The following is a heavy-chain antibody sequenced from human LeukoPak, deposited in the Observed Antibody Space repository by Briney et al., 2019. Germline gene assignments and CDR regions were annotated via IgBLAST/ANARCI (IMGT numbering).Heavy chain of an antibody. CDR1: GYTFTGDY. CDR2: INPNSGGT. J-gene: IGHJ4*02. Sequence: GASVKVSCKASGYTFTGDYIHWVRQAPGQGLEWMGWINPNSGGTNYAQKFQGRVTMTRDTSISTAYMELSRLRSDDTAVYYCARGVMRSSYRIWSSFDYWGQGTLVTVSS. V-gene: IGHV1-2*02. CDR3: ARGVMRSSYRIWSSFDY. D-gene: IGHD6-6*01.